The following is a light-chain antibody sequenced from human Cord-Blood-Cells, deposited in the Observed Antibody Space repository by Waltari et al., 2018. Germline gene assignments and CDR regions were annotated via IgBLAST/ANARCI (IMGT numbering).Light chain of an antibody. CDR1: QSISSY. CDR3: QQSYSTPPIT. CDR2: AAS. V-gene: IGKV1-39*01. Sequence: DIQMTQSPSSLSASVGDSDTITCRASQSISSYLNWYQQKPGKAPKLLIYAASSLQSGVPSRFSGSGSGTDFTLTISSLQPEDFATYYCQQSYSTPPITFGQGTRLEIK. J-gene: IGKJ5*01.